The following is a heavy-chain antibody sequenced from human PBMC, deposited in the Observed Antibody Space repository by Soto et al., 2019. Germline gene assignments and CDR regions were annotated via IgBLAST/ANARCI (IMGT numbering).Heavy chain of an antibody. V-gene: IGHV3-30-3*01. Sequence: PVGSLRLSCAASGFTFSSYAMHWVRQAPGKGLEWVAVISYDGSNKYYADSVKGRFTISRDNSKNTLYLQMNSLRAEDTAVYYCARTEDCSGGSCHYYFDYWGQGALVTVSS. CDR2: ISYDGSNK. J-gene: IGHJ4*02. CDR1: GFTFSSYA. CDR3: ARTEDCSGGSCHYYFDY. D-gene: IGHD2-15*01.